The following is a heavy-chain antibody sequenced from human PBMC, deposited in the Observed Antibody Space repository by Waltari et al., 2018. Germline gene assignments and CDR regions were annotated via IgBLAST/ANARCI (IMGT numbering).Heavy chain of an antibody. Sequence: QVQLVQSGAEVKKPGASVKVSCKASGYTFTGYYMPWVRQAPGHGLEWMGRINPNSGGTNYAQKFQGRVTMTRDTSISTAYMELSRLRSDDTAVYYCARDPLRYYYDSSGPTDAVDIWGQGTMVTVSS. CDR2: INPNSGGT. V-gene: IGHV1-2*06. CDR1: GYTFTGYY. D-gene: IGHD3-22*01. CDR3: ARDPLRYYYDSSGPTDAVDI. J-gene: IGHJ3*02.